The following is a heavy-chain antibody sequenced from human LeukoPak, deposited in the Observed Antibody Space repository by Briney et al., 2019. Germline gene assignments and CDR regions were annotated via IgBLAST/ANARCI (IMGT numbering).Heavy chain of an antibody. V-gene: IGHV4-34*09. CDR2: IHYTGGA. D-gene: IGHD5-12*01. CDR3: AREVIVPTTSDGFDI. CDR1: GGSFSGYY. J-gene: IGHJ3*02. Sequence: SETLSLTCAVYGGSFSGYYWSWIRQPPGKGLEWIAYIHYTGGAHYNPSLESRATMSVDSSKNQFSLKLSSVTAADTALYYCAREVIVPTTSDGFDIWGQGTMVTVSS.